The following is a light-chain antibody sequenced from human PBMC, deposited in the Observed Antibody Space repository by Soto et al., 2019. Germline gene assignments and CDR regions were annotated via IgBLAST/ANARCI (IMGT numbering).Light chain of an antibody. J-gene: IGKJ1*01. V-gene: IGKV1-5*03. CDR1: QSISSW. Sequence: DIKMTQSPSTLSASVGDRVTITCRASQSISSWLAWYQQKPGKAPKLLIYKASSLESGVPSRFSGSGSGTEFTLTISSLQPDDFATYYCQQYNSYPVGFGQGTKV. CDR3: QQYNSYPVG. CDR2: KAS.